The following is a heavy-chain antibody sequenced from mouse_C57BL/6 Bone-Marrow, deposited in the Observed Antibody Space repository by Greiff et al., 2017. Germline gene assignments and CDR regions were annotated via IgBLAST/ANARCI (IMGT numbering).Heavy chain of an antibody. CDR1: GFNIKDDY. CDR2: IDPENGDT. Sequence: VQLQQSGAELVRPGASVKLSCTASGFNIKDDYMHWVKQRPEQGLEWIGWIDPENGDTEDDSKFQGKATMTADTSSNTAYLQLSSLTSEYTAVYYCTATVVAEDYWGQGTTLTVSS. J-gene: IGHJ2*01. CDR3: TATVVAEDY. D-gene: IGHD1-1*01. V-gene: IGHV14-4*01.